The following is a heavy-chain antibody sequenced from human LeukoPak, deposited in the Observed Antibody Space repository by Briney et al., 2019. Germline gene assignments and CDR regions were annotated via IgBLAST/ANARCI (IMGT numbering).Heavy chain of an antibody. J-gene: IGHJ4*02. V-gene: IGHV4-59*08. CDR2: IYYGGST. CDR3: ARRIVGASSYFDY. CDR1: GGSISSYH. Sequence: PSETLSLTCTVSGGSISSYHWSWIRQPPGKGLEWIGYIYYGGSTNYNPSLKSRVTISVDTSKNQFSLKLSSVTAADTAVYYCARRIVGASSYFDYWGQGTLVTVSS. D-gene: IGHD1-26*01.